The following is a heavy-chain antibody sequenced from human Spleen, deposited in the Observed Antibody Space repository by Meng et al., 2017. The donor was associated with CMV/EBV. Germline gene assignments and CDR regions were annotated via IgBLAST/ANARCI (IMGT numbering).Heavy chain of an antibody. CDR2: LSYDGISN. V-gene: IGHV3-30-3*01. J-gene: IGHJ6*02. Sequence: GESLKISCAASRFTFRMYAMHWVRQAPGKGLEWVAGLSYDGISNYYADSVKGRFTISRDNSKNTLFLQMNSLRAEDTAVYYCARVPGRRAARGKPYGLDVWGQGTTVTVSS. D-gene: IGHD6-6*01. CDR3: ARVPGRRAARGKPYGLDV. CDR1: RFTFRMYA.